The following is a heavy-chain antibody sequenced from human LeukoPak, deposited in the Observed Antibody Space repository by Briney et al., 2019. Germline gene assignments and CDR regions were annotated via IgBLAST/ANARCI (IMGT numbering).Heavy chain of an antibody. CDR2: IYYTGST. CDR1: GGSISGGNYY. D-gene: IGHD2-15*01. Sequence: SETLSLTCTVSGGSISGGNYYWSWIRQPPGKGLEWIGYIYYTGSTYYNPSLESRIIMSVDTSKNQFSLNLTSVTAADTAVYYCARVRCSGVTCYFDYWGQGTPVTVSS. J-gene: IGHJ4*02. CDR3: ARVRCSGVTCYFDY. V-gene: IGHV4-30-4*01.